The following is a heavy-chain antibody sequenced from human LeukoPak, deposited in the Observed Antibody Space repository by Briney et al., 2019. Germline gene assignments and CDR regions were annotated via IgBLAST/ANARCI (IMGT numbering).Heavy chain of an antibody. CDR2: INPNSGGT. J-gene: IGHJ3*02. CDR3: ARDLKVRIDWLSIRWAFDI. V-gene: IGHV1-2*02. CDR1: GYTFTGYY. Sequence: ASVKVSRKASGYTFTGYYMHWVRQAPGQGLEWMGWINPNSGGTNYAQKFQGRVTMTRDTSISTAYRELSRLRSDDTAVDYCARDLKVRIDWLSIRWAFDIWGQGTMVTVSS. D-gene: IGHD3-9*01.